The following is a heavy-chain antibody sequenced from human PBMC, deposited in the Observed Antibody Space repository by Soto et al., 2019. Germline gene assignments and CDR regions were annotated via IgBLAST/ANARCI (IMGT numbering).Heavy chain of an antibody. CDR1: GYIFTDYS. D-gene: IGHD3-22*01. V-gene: IGHV1-2*04. Sequence: QVQLVQSGAEVKKPGASVKVSCKASGYIFTDYSMHWVRQAPGQGLEWMGWINPNSGGTNYAQKFQGWVTMTRDTAISTAYMVMGRLRSDDTALYYCASSWRGVDYYDSRGYYPLDYWGEGPLVIVSS. CDR3: ASSWRGVDYYDSRGYYPLDY. J-gene: IGHJ4*02. CDR2: INPNSGGT.